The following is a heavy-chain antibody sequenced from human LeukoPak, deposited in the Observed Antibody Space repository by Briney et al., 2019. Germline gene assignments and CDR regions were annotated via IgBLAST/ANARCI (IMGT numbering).Heavy chain of an antibody. Sequence: GGSLRLSCAASGFTFSSFAMSWVRQAPGKGLEWVSTIGGSGGSTYYVDSVKGRFTISRDNSKNTLYLQMNSLRAEDTAVYYCARDGGINWGQGTLVTVSS. CDR3: ARDGGIN. V-gene: IGHV3-23*01. J-gene: IGHJ4*02. D-gene: IGHD3-10*01. CDR2: IGGSGGST. CDR1: GFTFSSFA.